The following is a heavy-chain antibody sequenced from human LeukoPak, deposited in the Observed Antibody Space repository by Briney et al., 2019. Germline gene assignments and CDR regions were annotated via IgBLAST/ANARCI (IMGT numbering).Heavy chain of an antibody. V-gene: IGHV1-2*02. CDR1: GYTFTGYY. J-gene: IGHJ5*02. Sequence: ASVKVSCKASGYTFTGYYMHWVRQAPGQGLEWMGWLNPDSGGTNYAQKSQGRVTMTRDTSITTAYMELSRLRSDDTAVYYCAREGTASSSPNWFDPWGQGTLVTVSS. CDR2: LNPDSGGT. D-gene: IGHD6-13*01. CDR3: AREGTASSSPNWFDP.